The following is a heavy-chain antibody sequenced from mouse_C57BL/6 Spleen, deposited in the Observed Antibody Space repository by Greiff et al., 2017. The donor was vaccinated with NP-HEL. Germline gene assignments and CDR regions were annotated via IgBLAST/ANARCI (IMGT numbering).Heavy chain of an antibody. CDR1: GHAFSSSW. CDR2: IYPGDGDT. V-gene: IGHV1-82*01. Sequence: VESGASVKISCKASGHAFSSSWMNWVKQRPGQGLEWIGRIYPGDGDTNYNGKFKGKATLTADKSSSTAYMQLSSLTSEDSAVYFCAREGIYYGDGAMDYWGQGTSVTVSS. D-gene: IGHD2-13*01. CDR3: AREGIYYGDGAMDY. J-gene: IGHJ4*01.